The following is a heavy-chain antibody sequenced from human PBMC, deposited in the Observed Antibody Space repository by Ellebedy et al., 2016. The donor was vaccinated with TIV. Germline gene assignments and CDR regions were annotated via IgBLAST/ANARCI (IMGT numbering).Heavy chain of an antibody. CDR1: GVSFSGSY. Sequence: MPSDTLSLTCAVYGVSFSGSYWSWIRRPPGKGLEWIGEINHSVGTNSNPSLKSRVTISLDTSKNQFSLRLTSVSAADTADYFRARGLGGGEYFDFWGQGTPVTVSS. CDR2: INHSVGT. V-gene: IGHV4-34*01. CDR3: ARGLGGGEYFDF. J-gene: IGHJ4*02. D-gene: IGHD2/OR15-2a*01.